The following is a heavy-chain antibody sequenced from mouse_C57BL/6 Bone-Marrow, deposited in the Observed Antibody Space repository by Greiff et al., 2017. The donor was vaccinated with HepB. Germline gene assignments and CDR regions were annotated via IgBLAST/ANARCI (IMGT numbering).Heavy chain of an antibody. J-gene: IGHJ2*01. V-gene: IGHV3-6*01. D-gene: IGHD3-1*01. CDR1: GYSITSGYY. Sequence: EVKLLESGPGLVKPSQSLSLTCSVTGYSITSGYYWNWIRQFPGNKLEWMGYISYDGSNNYNPSLKNRISITRDTSKNQFFLKLNSVTTEDTATYYCAIWACHFDYWGQGTTLTVSS. CDR3: AIWACHFDY. CDR2: ISYDGSN.